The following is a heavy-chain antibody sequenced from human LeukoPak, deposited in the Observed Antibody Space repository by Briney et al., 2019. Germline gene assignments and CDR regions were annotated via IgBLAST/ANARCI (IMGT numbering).Heavy chain of an antibody. V-gene: IGHV1-18*01. J-gene: IGHJ5*02. CDR1: GYTFTSYG. CDR3: ARDNSENDSGVYYWWFDP. CDR2: ISAYNGNT. Sequence: ASVKVSCKASGYTFTSYGISWVRQAPGQGLEWMGWISAYNGNTNYAQKVQGRVTMTTDTSTSTAYMELRSLRSEDTAVYYCARDNSENDSGVYYWWFDPWGQGTLVTVSS. D-gene: IGHD3-22*01.